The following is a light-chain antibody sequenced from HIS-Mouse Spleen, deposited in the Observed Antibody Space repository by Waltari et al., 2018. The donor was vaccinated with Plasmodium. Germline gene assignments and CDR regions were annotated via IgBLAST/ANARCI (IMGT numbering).Light chain of an antibody. J-gene: IGLJ3*02. CDR1: ALPTKY. V-gene: IGLV3-10*01. CDR2: EDS. CDR3: YSTDSSGNHRV. Sequence: SYELTQPPSVSVSPGQTARITCSGDALPTKYTYWYQQKSGTAPVRVSYEDSKRPSGIPERFSGSSSGTMATLTISGAQVEDEADYYCYSTDSSGNHRVFGGGTKLTVL.